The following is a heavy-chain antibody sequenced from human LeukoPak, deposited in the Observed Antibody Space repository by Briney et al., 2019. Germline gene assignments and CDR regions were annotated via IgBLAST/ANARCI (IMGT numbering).Heavy chain of an antibody. CDR2: ISYDGSNK. D-gene: IGHD3-22*01. CDR1: GFTFSSYA. V-gene: IGHV3-30-3*01. J-gene: IGHJ4*02. Sequence: GGSLRLSCAASGFTFSSYAMHWVRQAPGKGLEWVAVISYDGSNKYYADSVKGRFTISRDNSKNTLYLQMNSLRAEDTAVYYCARDGGGGVVITTIDYWGQGTLVTVSS. CDR3: ARDGGGGVVITTIDY.